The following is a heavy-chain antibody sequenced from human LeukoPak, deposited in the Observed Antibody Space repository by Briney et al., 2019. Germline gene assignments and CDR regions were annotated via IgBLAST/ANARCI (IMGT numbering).Heavy chain of an antibody. Sequence: PGGSLRLSCATSGFFVSTNYMSWVRQAPGKGLEWVSVIYSDGSTYYADSVKGRFTISRDNFKNMVYLHMNSLRAEDTAVYYCARDLIVEGNDYWGQGTQVTVSS. J-gene: IGHJ4*02. V-gene: IGHV3-53*01. D-gene: IGHD3/OR15-3a*01. CDR1: GFFVSTNY. CDR3: ARDLIVEGNDY. CDR2: IYSDGST.